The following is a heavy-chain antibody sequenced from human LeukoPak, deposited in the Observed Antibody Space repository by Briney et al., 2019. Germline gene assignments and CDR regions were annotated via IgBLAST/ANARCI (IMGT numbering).Heavy chain of an antibody. V-gene: IGHV4-39*07. D-gene: IGHD3-16*01. J-gene: IGHJ3*02. Sequence: SETLSLTCTVSGGSISSSFYYWGWIRQPPGKGLEWIGYIYYTGSTYYNPSLKSRVTISVDTSKNQFSLKLSSVTAADTAVYYCALTNVGAFDIWGQGTMVTVSS. CDR3: ALTNVGAFDI. CDR2: IYYTGST. CDR1: GGSISSSFYY.